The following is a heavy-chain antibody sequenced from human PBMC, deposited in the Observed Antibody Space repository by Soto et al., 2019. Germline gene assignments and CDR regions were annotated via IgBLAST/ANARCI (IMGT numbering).Heavy chain of an antibody. J-gene: IGHJ4*02. CDR3: VGGQYYFDY. V-gene: IGHV3-30*03. CDR2: ISYDGSNK. Sequence: QVQLVESGGGVVQPGRSLRLSCVASGFPFTSYSMHWVREAPGKGLEWVAVISYDGSNKYYADSVKGRFTISRDNSKNTLYLQMNSLRPEDTALYYCVGGQYYFDYRGQGTLVTVSS. D-gene: IGHD3-10*01. CDR1: GFPFTSYS.